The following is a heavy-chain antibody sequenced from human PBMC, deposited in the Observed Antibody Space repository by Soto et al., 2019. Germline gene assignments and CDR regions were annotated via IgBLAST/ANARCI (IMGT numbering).Heavy chain of an antibody. J-gene: IGHJ5*02. D-gene: IGHD1-26*01. V-gene: IGHV3-23*01. Sequence: EVQLLESGGGLVQPGGSLRLSCAASGFTFSSYAMSWVRKAPGKGLEWVSAISGSGGSTYYADSVKGRFTISRDNSKNKPYLRMFSQRAEDTAVYYCSKTKGMVGATRWFVPWGQGTLVTVSS. CDR3: SKTKGMVGATRWFVP. CDR2: ISGSGGST. CDR1: GFTFSSYA.